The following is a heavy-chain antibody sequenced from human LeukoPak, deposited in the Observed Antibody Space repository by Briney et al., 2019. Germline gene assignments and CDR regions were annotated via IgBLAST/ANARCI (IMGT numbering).Heavy chain of an antibody. CDR2: ISYDGVNK. CDR1: GFTFSTYT. Sequence: GGSLRLSCAASGFTFSTYTIHWVRQAPGKGLDWLALISYDGVNKYYADSVKGRFTISRDNPRNTLYLQMNSLRAVDTAVYYCARDLFSRDGYNAVDYWGQGTLVTVSS. V-gene: IGHV3-30*04. J-gene: IGHJ4*02. CDR3: ARDLFSRDGYNAVDY. D-gene: IGHD5-24*01.